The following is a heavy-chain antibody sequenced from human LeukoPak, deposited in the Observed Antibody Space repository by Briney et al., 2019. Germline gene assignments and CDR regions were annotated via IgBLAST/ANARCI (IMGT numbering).Heavy chain of an antibody. Sequence: GGSLRLSCAASGFTFSSYAMTWVRQAPGKGLEWVANINQHGSETYYVDSVKGRFIISRDNAKNSLYLQMNSLRAEDTALYYCARRALITGYYYYMDVWGKGTTVTVSS. CDR2: INQHGSET. D-gene: IGHD3-16*01. CDR1: GFTFSSYA. V-gene: IGHV3-7*03. J-gene: IGHJ6*03. CDR3: ARRALITGYYYYMDV.